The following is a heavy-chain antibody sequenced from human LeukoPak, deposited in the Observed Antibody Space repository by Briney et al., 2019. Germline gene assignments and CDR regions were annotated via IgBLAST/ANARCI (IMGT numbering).Heavy chain of an antibody. CDR2: IKQDGSEK. CDR3: AREGVSTVVTPVDY. D-gene: IGHD4-23*01. V-gene: IGHV3-7*01. CDR1: GFTFSSYW. J-gene: IGHJ4*02. Sequence: GGSLRLSCAASGFTFSSYWMSWVRQAPGKGLEWVANIKQDGSEKYYVDSVKGRFTISRDNAKNSLYLQMNSLRAEDTAVYYCAREGVSTVVTPVDYWGQGTLVTVSS.